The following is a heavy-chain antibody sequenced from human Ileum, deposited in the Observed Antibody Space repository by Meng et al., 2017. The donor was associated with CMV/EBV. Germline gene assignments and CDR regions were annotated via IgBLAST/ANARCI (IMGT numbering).Heavy chain of an antibody. V-gene: IGHV4-61*02. Sequence: QVALQESGPGLVKPSQTLSLTCTVSGGSISSGSYYWSWIRQPAGKGQEWIGRIYTSGSTNYNPSLKSRVTISVDTSKNQFSLKLSSVTAADTAVYYCARDSYSSSWAMDYWGQGTLVTVSS. CDR3: ARDSYSSSWAMDY. CDR2: IYTSGST. D-gene: IGHD6-13*01. CDR1: GGSISSGSYY. J-gene: IGHJ4*02.